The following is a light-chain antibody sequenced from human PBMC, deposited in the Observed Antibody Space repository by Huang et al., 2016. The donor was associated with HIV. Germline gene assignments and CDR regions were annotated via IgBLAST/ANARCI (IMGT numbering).Light chain of an antibody. J-gene: IGKJ5*01. Sequence: ETVLTQSPATLSLSPGERATLSRRASQSVNSYLAWYQQKPGQTPRRLIYDASNRATGIPARFSGSGSGTDFTLTISSLEPEDFAVYYCQQRKYWPPITFGQGTRLEIK. CDR1: QSVNSY. CDR2: DAS. V-gene: IGKV3-11*01. CDR3: QQRKYWPPIT.